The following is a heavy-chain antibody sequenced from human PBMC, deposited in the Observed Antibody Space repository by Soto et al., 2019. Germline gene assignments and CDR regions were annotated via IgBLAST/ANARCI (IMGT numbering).Heavy chain of an antibody. CDR2: IYYSGST. D-gene: IGHD2-2*03. CDR1: GGSISSYY. J-gene: IGHJ4*02. Sequence: SETLSLTCTVSGGSISSYYWSWIRQPPGKGLEWIGYIYYSGSTNYNPSLKSRVTISVDTSKNQFSLKLSSVTAADTAVYYCERNSDMDVDFDYWGQRTLVTVSS. CDR3: ERNSDMDVDFDY. V-gene: IGHV4-59*01.